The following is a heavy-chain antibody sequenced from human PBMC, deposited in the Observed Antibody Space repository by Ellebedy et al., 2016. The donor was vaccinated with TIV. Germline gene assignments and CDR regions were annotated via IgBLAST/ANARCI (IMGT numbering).Heavy chain of an antibody. V-gene: IGHV3-7*02. J-gene: IGHJ5*02. CDR1: RFTFTNYW. CDR3: ARGPLKSAAGTA. D-gene: IGHD6-13*01. Sequence: GGSLRLXXAASRFTFTNYWMSWVRQAPGKGLEWVANIKEDGSKKAYVDSVKGRFTISRDNAKNSLYLQMNSLRDEDTAVYYCARGPLKSAAGTAWGQGTLVTVSS. CDR2: IKEDGSKK.